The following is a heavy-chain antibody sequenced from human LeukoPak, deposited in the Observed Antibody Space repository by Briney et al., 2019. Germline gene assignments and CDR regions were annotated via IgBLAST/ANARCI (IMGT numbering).Heavy chain of an antibody. CDR1: GGSISSSSYY. CDR3: ARDGTYSSSWTHYYYYYMDV. J-gene: IGHJ6*03. D-gene: IGHD6-13*01. CDR2: IYYSGST. V-gene: IGHV4-39*02. Sequence: SETLSLTCTVSGGSISSSSYYWGWIRQPPGKGLEWIGSIYYSGSTYYNPSLKSRVTISVDTSKNHFSLKLSSVTAADTAVYYCARDGTYSSSWTHYYYYYMDVWGKGTTVTVSS.